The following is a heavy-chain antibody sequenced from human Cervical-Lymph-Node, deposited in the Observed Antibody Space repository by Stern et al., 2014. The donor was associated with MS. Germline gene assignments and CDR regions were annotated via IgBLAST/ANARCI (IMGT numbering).Heavy chain of an antibody. J-gene: IGHJ5*02. Sequence: QVQLVQSGAEVTKPGSSVKVSCKASGGTFSKFPSSWVRQAPGQGLEWMGGFFPVFGTPTYAQEFRGRVTITAVVSTSTVYMELSSLRSDDTAVYYCALSSETSDRWYSLGYDLWGQGTLVTVSS. D-gene: IGHD6-13*01. CDR3: ALSSETSDRWYSLGYDL. CDR2: FFPVFGTP. CDR1: GGTFSKFP. V-gene: IGHV1-69*01.